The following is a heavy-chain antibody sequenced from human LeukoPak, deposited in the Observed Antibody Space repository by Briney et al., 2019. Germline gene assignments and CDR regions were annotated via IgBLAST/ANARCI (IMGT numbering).Heavy chain of an antibody. Sequence: PGGSLRLSCAASGFTFSGSAMHWVRQASGKGLEWVGCIRSKANSYATAYAASVKGRFTISRDDSKNTAYLQMNSLKTEDTAVYYCTSTPGYSSSWSGYWGQGTLVTVSS. V-gene: IGHV3-73*01. D-gene: IGHD6-13*01. CDR3: TSTPGYSSSWSGY. J-gene: IGHJ4*02. CDR1: GFTFSGSA. CDR2: IRSKANSYAT.